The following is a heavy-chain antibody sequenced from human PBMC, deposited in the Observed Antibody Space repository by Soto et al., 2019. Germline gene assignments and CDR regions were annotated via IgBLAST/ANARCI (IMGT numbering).Heavy chain of an antibody. Sequence: PSETLSLTCTVSGGSISSGEYYWTWIRQPPGKGLEWIGYISYSGSTHYSLSLLSRVTISADTSMNEFSLRLSSVTAADTAVYYCARLNGYCVSTGCHGYYGMDVWGQGTTVTVSS. D-gene: IGHD2-2*03. CDR3: ARLNGYCVSTGCHGYYGMDV. V-gene: IGHV4-30-4*01. J-gene: IGHJ6*02. CDR1: GGSISSGEYY. CDR2: ISYSGST.